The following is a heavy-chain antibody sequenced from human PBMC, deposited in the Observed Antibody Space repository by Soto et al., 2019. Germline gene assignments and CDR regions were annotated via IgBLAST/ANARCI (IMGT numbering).Heavy chain of an antibody. CDR3: ARKAVPDF. D-gene: IGHD6-19*01. Sequence: QVQLVESGGTVVQPGRSLRLSCAASGFSFSKYAMHWVRQAPGKGLEWVAVITYDATNEYYADSVKGRFTISRDNSNNTLSLHMSSLRLADTAVYYCARKAVPDFWGQGTLVTVSS. CDR1: GFSFSKYA. V-gene: IGHV3-30-3*01. CDR2: ITYDATNE. J-gene: IGHJ4*02.